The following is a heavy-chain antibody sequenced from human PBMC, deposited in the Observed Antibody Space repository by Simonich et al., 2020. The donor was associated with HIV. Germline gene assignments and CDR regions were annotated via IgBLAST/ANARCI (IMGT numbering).Heavy chain of an antibody. V-gene: IGHV4-34*01. CDR2: ITYSESP. D-gene: IGHD3-10*01. Sequence: QVQLQQWGAGLLKPSETLSLTCAVYGGSFSGYYWSWIRQSPGGGLEWIGEITYSESPNHKPALKSRVTISVDTAKKQFSLKLNSVTVADTAVYYCAREVGYYPPHLEENNAFDFWGQGTLVTVSS. J-gene: IGHJ3*01. CDR3: AREVGYYPPHLEENNAFDF. CDR1: GGSFSGYY.